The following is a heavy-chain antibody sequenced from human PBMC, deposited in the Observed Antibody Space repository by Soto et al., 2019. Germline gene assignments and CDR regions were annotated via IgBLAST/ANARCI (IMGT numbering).Heavy chain of an antibody. J-gene: IGHJ2*01. CDR3: ARVLRFLELRYFDL. Sequence: QVQLQESGPGLVKPSQTLSLTCTVSGGSISSGGYYWSWIRQHPGKGLEWIGYIYYSGSTYYNPSLKSRVTISVDTSKNQFSLKLGSVTAVDTAVYYCARVLRFLELRYFDLWGRGTLVTVSS. CDR1: GGSISSGGYY. V-gene: IGHV4-31*03. D-gene: IGHD3-3*01. CDR2: IYYSGST.